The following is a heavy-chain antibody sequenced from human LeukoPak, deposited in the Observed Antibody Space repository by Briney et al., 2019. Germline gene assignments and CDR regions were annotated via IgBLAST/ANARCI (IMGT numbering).Heavy chain of an antibody. V-gene: IGHV3-23*01. CDR2: IRGSGGST. J-gene: IGHJ4*02. CDR3: AKSVSSSWAFDY. CDR1: GFTFSSYS. Sequence: GGSLRLSCAASGFTFSSYSMSWVRQAPGKGLEWVSDIRGSGGSTYYADSVKGRFTISRDNSKDTLYLQMNSLRAEDTAVYYCAKSVSSSWAFDYWGQGTLVTVSS. D-gene: IGHD6-13*01.